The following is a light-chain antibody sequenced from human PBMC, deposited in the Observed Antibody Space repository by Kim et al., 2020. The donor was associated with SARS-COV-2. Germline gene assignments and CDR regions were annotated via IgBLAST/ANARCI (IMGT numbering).Light chain of an antibody. CDR3: ASYTTSFTYV. CDR1: SSDVGIYPY. CDR2: DVD. Sequence: GQSITISCTGTSSDVGIYPYVSWYQQHPDKAPKVLIYDVDSRPSGVSNLFSGSKSGNTASLTISGLLPDDEAEYYCASYTTSFTYVFGTGTKVTVL. J-gene: IGLJ1*01. V-gene: IGLV2-14*03.